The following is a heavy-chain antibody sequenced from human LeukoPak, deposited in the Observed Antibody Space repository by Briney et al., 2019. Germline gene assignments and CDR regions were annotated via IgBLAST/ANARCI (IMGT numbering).Heavy chain of an antibody. CDR2: IYYSGST. Sequence: SETLSLTCTVSGGSISSYYWSWIRQPPGKGLEWIGYIYYSGSTNYNPSLKSRVTISVDTSKNQFSLKLSSVTAADTAVYYCARLSSVYGWFDPWGQGTLVTVSS. J-gene: IGHJ5*02. CDR1: GGSISSYY. CDR3: ARLSSVYGWFDP. V-gene: IGHV4-59*08. D-gene: IGHD1-14*01.